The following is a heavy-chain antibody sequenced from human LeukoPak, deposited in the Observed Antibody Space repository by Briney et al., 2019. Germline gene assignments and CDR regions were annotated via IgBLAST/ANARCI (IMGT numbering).Heavy chain of an antibody. CDR1: GGTFSSYA. CDR2: IIPIFGTA. Sequence: SVKVSCKASGGTFSSYAISWVRQAPGQGLEWMGGIIPIFGTANYAQKFQGRVTMTTDTSTSTAYMELRSLRSDDTAVYYCARDYNDFWSGYRNIDYWGQGTLVTVSS. CDR3: ARDYNDFWSGYRNIDY. V-gene: IGHV1-69*05. D-gene: IGHD3-3*01. J-gene: IGHJ4*02.